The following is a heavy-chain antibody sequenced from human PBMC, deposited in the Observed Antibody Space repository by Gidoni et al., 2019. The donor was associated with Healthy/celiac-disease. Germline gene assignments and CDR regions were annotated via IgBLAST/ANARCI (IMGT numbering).Heavy chain of an antibody. CDR3: AKGPRYCSGGSCYKGAFDI. CDR1: GFTFDDYA. CDR2: ISWNSGSI. V-gene: IGHV3-9*01. D-gene: IGHD2-15*01. Sequence: EVQLVESGGGLVQPGRSLRLSCAASGFTFDDYAMHWVRQAPGKGLEWVSGISWNSGSIGYADSVNGRFTISRDNAKNSLYLQMNSLRAEDTALYYCAKGPRYCSGGSCYKGAFDIWGQGTMVTVSS. J-gene: IGHJ3*02.